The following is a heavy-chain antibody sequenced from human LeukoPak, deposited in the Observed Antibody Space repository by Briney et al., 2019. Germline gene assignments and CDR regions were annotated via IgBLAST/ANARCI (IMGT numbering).Heavy chain of an antibody. V-gene: IGHV1-69*04. D-gene: IGHD6-19*01. CDR3: ATNGFSSDWYPLGYFQH. J-gene: IGHJ1*01. CDR2: IIPIVGIT. Sequence: GSSVKVSCKASGGTFSSYAISWVRQALGQGLEWMGRIIPIVGITNYTQNFQGRVTITADKSTSTAYMELTSLRSEDTAVYYCATNGFSSDWYPLGYFQHWGQGTLVTVSS. CDR1: GGTFSSYA.